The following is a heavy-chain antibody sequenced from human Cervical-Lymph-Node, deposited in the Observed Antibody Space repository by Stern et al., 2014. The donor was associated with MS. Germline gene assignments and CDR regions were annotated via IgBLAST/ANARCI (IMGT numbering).Heavy chain of an antibody. Sequence: QVQLVQSGAEVKKPGASVKVSCKTSGYTFTSYSIHWVRQAPGQGLEWMGVVNPRDGSTTYVQKFQGEVTLTTGPSTTTCYMELSSLRSEDTAVDYCVRETRWGVARGYFDSWGQGTLVTVSS. CDR1: GYTFTSYS. D-gene: IGHD3-16*01. V-gene: IGHV1-46*03. CDR2: VNPRDGST. CDR3: VRETRWGVARGYFDS. J-gene: IGHJ4*02.